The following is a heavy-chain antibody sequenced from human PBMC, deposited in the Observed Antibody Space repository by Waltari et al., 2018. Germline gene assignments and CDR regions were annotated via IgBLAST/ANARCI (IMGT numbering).Heavy chain of an antibody. J-gene: IGHJ4*02. Sequence: QLQLQESGPGLVKPSETLSLTCTVSGGSISSSRYYWGWIRQPPGKGLEWIGSIYYSGSTYYNPSLKSRVTISVDTSKNQFSLKLSSVTAAETAVYYCARMEPILMEDYWGQGTLVTVSS. CDR3: ARMEPILMEDY. CDR1: GGSISSSRYY. CDR2: IYYSGST. D-gene: IGHD1-1*01. V-gene: IGHV4-39*01.